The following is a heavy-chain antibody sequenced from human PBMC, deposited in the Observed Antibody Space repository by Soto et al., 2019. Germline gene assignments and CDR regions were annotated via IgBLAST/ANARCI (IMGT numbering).Heavy chain of an antibody. D-gene: IGHD6-13*01. Sequence: QLQLQESGPGLVKPSETLSLTCTVSGVSISSTSSYWGWIRQPPGKGLEWIGSIYYSGSTYYNPSLKIRVAISVDTSKNQFSLKLSSVTAADTAVYYCARRGSWFLGWVDPWGQGTLVAVSS. CDR3: ARRGSWFLGWVDP. V-gene: IGHV4-39*01. J-gene: IGHJ5*02. CDR1: GVSISSTSSY. CDR2: IYYSGST.